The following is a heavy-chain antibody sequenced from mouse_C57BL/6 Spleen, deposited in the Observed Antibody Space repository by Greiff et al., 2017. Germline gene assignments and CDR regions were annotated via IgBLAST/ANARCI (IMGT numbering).Heavy chain of an antibody. CDR2: INPSTGGT. CDR1: GYSFTGYY. V-gene: IGHV1-42*01. J-gene: IGHJ2*01. D-gene: IGHD1-1*01. CDR3: ARKAITTVVAPFDY. Sequence: VQLQQSGPELVKPGASVKISCKASGYSFTGYYMNWVKQSPEKSLEWIGEINPSTGGTTYNQKFKAKATLTVDKSSSTAYMQLKSLTSEDSAVYYCARKAITTVVAPFDYWGQGTTLTVSS.